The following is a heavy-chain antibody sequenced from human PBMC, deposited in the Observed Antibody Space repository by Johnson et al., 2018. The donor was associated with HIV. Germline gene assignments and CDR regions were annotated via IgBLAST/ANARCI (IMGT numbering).Heavy chain of an antibody. V-gene: IGHV3-11*04. D-gene: IGHD6-13*01. CDR2: ISSSGSII. CDR1: GFTFSDYY. J-gene: IGHJ3*02. Sequence: QVQLVESGGGLVQPGGSLRLSCAASGFTFSDYYMSWIRQAPGKGLEWVSYISSSGSIIYYGAAVKGRFTISRDTAKNSLYLQMTSLRAEDTAVYYCARGGWRGIATPDAFEIWGQGTMVTVSS. CDR3: ARGGWRGIATPDAFEI.